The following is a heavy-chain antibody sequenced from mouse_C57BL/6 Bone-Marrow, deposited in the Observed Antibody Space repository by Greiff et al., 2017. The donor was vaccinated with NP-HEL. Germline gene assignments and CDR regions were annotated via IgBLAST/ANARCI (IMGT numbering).Heavy chain of an antibody. D-gene: IGHD2-5*01. V-gene: IGHV5-6*01. CDR3: ARHYYSNYFDY. CDR2: ISSGGSYT. Sequence: EVKLVESGGDLVKPGGSLKLSCAASVFTFSSYGMSWVRQTPDKRLEWVATISSGGSYTYYPDSVKGRFTISRDNAKNTLYLQMSSLKSEDTAMYYCARHYYSNYFDYWGQGTTLTVSS. CDR1: VFTFSSYG. J-gene: IGHJ2*01.